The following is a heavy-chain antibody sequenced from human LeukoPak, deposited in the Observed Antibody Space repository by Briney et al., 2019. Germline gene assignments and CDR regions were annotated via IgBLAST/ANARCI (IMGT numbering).Heavy chain of an antibody. D-gene: IGHD5-18*01. CDR1: EFTFSSYS. V-gene: IGHV3-21*01. Sequence: GGSLRLSCAASEFTFSSYSMNWVRPAPGKGLGRVSHICSSRTYINYADSVKGRFTISRDNATKTLYLQMNSLRAEDTAVYYWARAGYSYGPRGFDYWGQGTLVTVSS. CDR2: ICSSRTYI. J-gene: IGHJ4*02. CDR3: ARAGYSYGPRGFDY.